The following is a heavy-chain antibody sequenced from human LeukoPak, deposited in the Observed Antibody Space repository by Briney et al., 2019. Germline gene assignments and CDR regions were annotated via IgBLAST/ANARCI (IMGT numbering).Heavy chain of an antibody. J-gene: IGHJ4*02. D-gene: IGHD3-3*01. V-gene: IGHV3-30-3*01. Sequence: GRSLRLSCAASGFTFSSYAMHWVRQAPGKGLEWVAVISYDGSNKYYADSVKGRFTISRDNSKNTLYLQMNSLRAEDTAVYYCARDVNIWSGYYSYWGQGTLVTVSS. CDR1: GFTFSSYA. CDR3: ARDVNIWSGYYSY. CDR2: ISYDGSNK.